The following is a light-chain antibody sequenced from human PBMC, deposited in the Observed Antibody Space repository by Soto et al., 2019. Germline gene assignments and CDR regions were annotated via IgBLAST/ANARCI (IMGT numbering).Light chain of an antibody. Sequence: QSVLTQPASVSGSPGQSITISCTGTSSDVGGYNYVSWYQQHPGKAPKLMIYDVINRPSGVSNRFSGSKSGNTASLTISGLQAEDEADYYCSSYTSSSTLYVFGTGTRSPS. CDR1: SSDVGGYNY. CDR2: DVI. CDR3: SSYTSSSTLYV. V-gene: IGLV2-14*01. J-gene: IGLJ1*01.